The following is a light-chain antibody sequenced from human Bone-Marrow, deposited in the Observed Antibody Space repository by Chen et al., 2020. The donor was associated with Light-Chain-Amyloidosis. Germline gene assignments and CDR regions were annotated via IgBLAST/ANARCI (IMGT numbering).Light chain of an antibody. V-gene: IGLV1-40*01. CDR1: SSNIGAGYD. J-gene: IGLJ2*01. CDR2: GDS. CDR3: QAYDSSLSGSV. Sequence: QCVLTQPPSVSGAPGQRVTISCTGSSSNIGAGYDVHWYQQLPGTAPKLLIYGDSNRPSGVPDRFSGSKSGTSASLAITGLQAEGEADYYCQAYDSSLSGSVFGGGTKLTVL.